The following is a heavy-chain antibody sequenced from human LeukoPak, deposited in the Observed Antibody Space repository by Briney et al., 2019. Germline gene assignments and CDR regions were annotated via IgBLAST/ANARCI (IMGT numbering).Heavy chain of an antibody. CDR1: GGSFSGYY. D-gene: IGHD3-16*02. CDR3: ARSNYVWGSYRPRQSDAFDI. V-gene: IGHV4-34*01. Sequence: PSETLSVTCAVHGGSFSGYYWSWICQPPGKRLGWIGEINLSGSTNYNPSLKSRVTMSVDTSKNQFSLKLSSVTAADTAVYYCARSNYVWGSYRPRQSDAFDIWGQGTMVTVSS. J-gene: IGHJ3*02. CDR2: INLSGST.